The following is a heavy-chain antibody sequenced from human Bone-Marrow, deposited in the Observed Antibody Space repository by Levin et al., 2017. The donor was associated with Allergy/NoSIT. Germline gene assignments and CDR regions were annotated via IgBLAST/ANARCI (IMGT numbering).Heavy chain of an antibody. CDR1: GYTFTGYY. J-gene: IGHJ3*02. D-gene: IGHD3-9*01. Sequence: ASVKVSCKASGYTFTGYYMHWVRQAPGQGLEWMGWINPNSGGTNYAQKFQGRVTMTRDTSISTAYMELSRLRSDDTAVYYCARDMGTFYDILTGYTRHDAFDIWGQGTMVTVSS. CDR2: INPNSGGT. CDR3: ARDMGTFYDILTGYTRHDAFDI. V-gene: IGHV1-2*02.